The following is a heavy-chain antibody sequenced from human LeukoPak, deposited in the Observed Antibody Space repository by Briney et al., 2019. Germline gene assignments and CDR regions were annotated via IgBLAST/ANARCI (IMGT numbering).Heavy chain of an antibody. V-gene: IGHV3-23*01. D-gene: IGHD2-2*01. CDR1: GFTFSNYA. CDR3: ARVGYCSTTSCYWRAFDY. J-gene: IGHJ4*02. Sequence: GGSLRLSCAASGFTFSNYAMSWVRQAPGKGLEWVSALSGSGGSTYYADSVRGRFTISRDNTKNSLYLQMNSLRAEDTAVYYCARVGYCSTTSCYWRAFDYWGQGTLVTVSS. CDR2: LSGSGGST.